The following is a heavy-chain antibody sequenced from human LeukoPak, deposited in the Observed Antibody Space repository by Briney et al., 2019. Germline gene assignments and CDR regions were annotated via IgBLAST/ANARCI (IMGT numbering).Heavy chain of an antibody. CDR1: GFTVSSNY. Sequence: GGSLRLSCAASGFTVSSNYMSWVRQAPGKGLEWVSVIYSGGSTYYADSVKGRFTISRDNSKNTLYLQMNSLRAEDTAVYYRARVTYYIVDYWGQGTLVTVSS. V-gene: IGHV3-66*01. J-gene: IGHJ4*02. D-gene: IGHD3-22*01. CDR2: IYSGGST. CDR3: ARVTYYIVDY.